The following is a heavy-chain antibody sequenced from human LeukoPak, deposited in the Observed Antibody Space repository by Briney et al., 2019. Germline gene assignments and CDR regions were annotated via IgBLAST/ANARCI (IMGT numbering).Heavy chain of an antibody. CDR1: GCSFTSSNLY. CDR2: IFYSGRT. CDR3: ARPDLRGYSYNNSAFDI. J-gene: IGHJ3*02. V-gene: IGHV4-39*01. D-gene: IGHD5-18*01. Sequence: SETLSLTCSVAGCSFTSSNLYWGWIRQPPGMGLEWIGSIFYSGRTYYNPSLKSRATISVDTSKNQFSLKLSSVTAADTAVYYCARPDLRGYSYNNSAFDIWGQGTMVTVSS.